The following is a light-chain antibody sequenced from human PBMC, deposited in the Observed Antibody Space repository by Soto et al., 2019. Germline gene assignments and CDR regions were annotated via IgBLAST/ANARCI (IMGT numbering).Light chain of an antibody. J-gene: IGKJ1*01. Sequence: EIVMTQSPATLSVSPGERVTLSCRASQSVSYYLAWYQQKPGQAPRLLIYGPSTRDTGIPARFSGSGSGTEFTLTISSLQSEDFALYYCQQYNNWPRTFGQGTKVDIK. CDR1: QSVSYY. CDR2: GPS. V-gene: IGKV3-15*01. CDR3: QQYNNWPRT.